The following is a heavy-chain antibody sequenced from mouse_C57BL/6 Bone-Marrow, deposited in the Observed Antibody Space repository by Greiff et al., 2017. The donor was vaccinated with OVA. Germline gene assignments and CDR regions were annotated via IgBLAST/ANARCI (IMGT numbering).Heavy chain of an antibody. Sequence: VQLQQSGPELVKPGASVKISCKASGYTFTDYYMNWVKQSHGKSLEWIGDLNPNNGGTSYNQKFKGKATLTVDKSSSTAYMELRSLTSEDSAVYYCAREPPYDYDASFWGQGTLVTVSA. CDR1: GYTFTDYY. CDR3: AREPPYDYDASF. J-gene: IGHJ3*01. D-gene: IGHD2-4*01. CDR2: LNPNNGGT. V-gene: IGHV1-26*01.